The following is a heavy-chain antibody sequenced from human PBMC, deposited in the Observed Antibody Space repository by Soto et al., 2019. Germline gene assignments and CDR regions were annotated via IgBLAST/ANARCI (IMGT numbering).Heavy chain of an antibody. Sequence: QVQLVQSGAELRKPGASVKVSCKASGYPFNDNHIHWVRQAPGQGLEWMGWLNPYSGDTTYGANYKGRINLTRDTSLSTSYMELIGLRSDDTAVYYCATAKRGTVSLLSAWGQGTLVTVSS. CDR3: ATAKRGTVSLLSA. J-gene: IGHJ5*01. CDR1: GYPFNDNH. D-gene: IGHD4-4*01. V-gene: IGHV1-2*02. CDR2: LNPYSGDT.